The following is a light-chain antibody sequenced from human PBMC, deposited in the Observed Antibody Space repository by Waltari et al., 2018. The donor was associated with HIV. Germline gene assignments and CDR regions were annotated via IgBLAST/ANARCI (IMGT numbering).Light chain of an antibody. CDR1: SLRNYY. CDR3: QTWGTGLR. J-gene: IGLJ2*01. V-gene: IGLV3-19*01. Sequence: SSELSQDPAVSVALGQTVRITCQGDSLRNYYANWYQQRPGQAPILVMYDKNNRPSGIPDRFSGSSSGNTASLTIAGAQAEDEADYYCQTWGTGLRFGGGTRLIVL. CDR2: DKN.